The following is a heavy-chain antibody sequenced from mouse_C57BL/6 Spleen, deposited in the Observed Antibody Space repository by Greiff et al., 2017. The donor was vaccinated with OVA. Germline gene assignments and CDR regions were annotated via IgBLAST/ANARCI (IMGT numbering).Heavy chain of an antibody. Sequence: EVKLMESGEGLVKPGGSLKLSCAASGFTFSSYAMSWVRQTPEKRLEWVAYISSGGDYIYYADTVKGRFTISRDNARNTLYLQMSSLKSEDTAMYYCTRENDSYWYFDVWGTGTTVTVSS. J-gene: IGHJ1*03. D-gene: IGHD2-4*01. CDR2: ISSGGDYI. CDR3: TRENDSYWYFDV. CDR1: GFTFSSYA. V-gene: IGHV5-9-1*02.